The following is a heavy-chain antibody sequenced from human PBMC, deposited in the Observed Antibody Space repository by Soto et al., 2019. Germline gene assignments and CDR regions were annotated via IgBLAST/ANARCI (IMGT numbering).Heavy chain of an antibody. J-gene: IGHJ4*02. CDR3: AGIRDLRFFDWLYFDY. CDR1: GYTFTNYA. CDR2: ISAYNGNT. D-gene: IGHD3-9*01. Sequence: ASVKVSCKASGYTFTNYAIIWVRQAPGQGLEWMGWISAYNGNTNYAQKFQGRVTMTTDTSTTTAYMELRSLRSDDTAVFYCAGIRDLRFFDWLYFDYWDQGTQVTVSS. V-gene: IGHV1-18*01.